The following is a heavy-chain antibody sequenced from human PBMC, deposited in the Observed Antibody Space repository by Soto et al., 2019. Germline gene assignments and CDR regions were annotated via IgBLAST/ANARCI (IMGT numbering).Heavy chain of an antibody. CDR2: ISSNSAYI. V-gene: IGHV3-21*01. CDR3: TRDASRDSSARGWFDP. CDR1: GFTFRSFT. Sequence: PGGSLRLSCAASGFTFRSFTMSWVRQAPGKGLEWVSTISSNSAYIYYTDALRGRFTISRDNAKNSLHLQMNSLRAEDTAVYYCTRDASRDSSARGWFDPWGPGTLVTV. D-gene: IGHD6-13*01. J-gene: IGHJ5*02.